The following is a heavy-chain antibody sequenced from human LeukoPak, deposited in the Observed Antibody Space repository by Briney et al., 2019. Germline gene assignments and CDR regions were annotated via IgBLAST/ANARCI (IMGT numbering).Heavy chain of an antibody. V-gene: IGHV3-7*01. J-gene: IGHJ4*02. CDR3: ARGEEVSTSLWVIAVAGRAFDS. CDR1: GFTFSKYW. D-gene: IGHD6-19*01. CDR2: IKQDGGRK. Sequence: GGSLRLSCSASGFTFSKYWMNWVRQAPGKGLEWVASIKQDGGRKYYVDSVEGRFAISRDNAKNSVVLQMSSLRVEGTAVYYCARGEEVSTSLWVIAVAGRAFDSWGQGTLVTVSS.